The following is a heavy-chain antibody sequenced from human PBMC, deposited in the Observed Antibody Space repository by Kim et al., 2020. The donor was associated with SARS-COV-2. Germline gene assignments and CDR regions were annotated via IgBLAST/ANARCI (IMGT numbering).Heavy chain of an antibody. CDR3: ARVYYGSENLDY. V-gene: IGHV1-2*02. CDR2: INPNSGGI. D-gene: IGHD3-10*01. Sequence: ASVKVSCKASGYTFTGYYMHWVRQAPGQGLEWMGWINPNSGGINYAQKFQGRVTMTRDTSISTAYMELSRLRSDDTAVYYCARVYYGSENLDYWGQGTLVTVSS. CDR1: GYTFTGYY. J-gene: IGHJ4*02.